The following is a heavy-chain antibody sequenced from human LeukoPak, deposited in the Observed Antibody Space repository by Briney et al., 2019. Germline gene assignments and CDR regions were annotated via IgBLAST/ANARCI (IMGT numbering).Heavy chain of an antibody. CDR1: GFTFSSYA. D-gene: IGHD3-9*01. V-gene: IGHV3-30-3*01. J-gene: IGHJ4*02. CDR2: ISYDGSNK. Sequence: GGSLRLSCAASGFTFSSYAMHWVRQAPGKGLEWVAVISYDGSNKYYADSVKGRFTISRDNSKNTLYLQMNSLRAEDTAVYYCARFPHYDILTGPSLYWGQGTLVTVPS. CDR3: ARFPHYDILTGPSLY.